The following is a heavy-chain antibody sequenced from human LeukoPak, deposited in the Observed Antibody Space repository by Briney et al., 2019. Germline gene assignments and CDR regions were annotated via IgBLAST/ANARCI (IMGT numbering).Heavy chain of an antibody. CDR3: AKGRMAYNPTDY. CDR2: ISYDGSNK. D-gene: IGHD1-1*01. J-gene: IGHJ4*02. CDR1: GFTFSSYG. Sequence: SGGSLRLSCAASGFTFSSYGMHWVRQAPGKGLEWVAVISYDGSNKYYADSVKGRFTISRDNSKNTLYLQMNSLRAEDTAVYYCAKGRMAYNPTDYWGQGTLVTGSS. V-gene: IGHV3-30*18.